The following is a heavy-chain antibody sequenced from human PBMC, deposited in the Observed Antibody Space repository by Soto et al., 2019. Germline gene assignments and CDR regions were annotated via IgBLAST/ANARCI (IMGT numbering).Heavy chain of an antibody. CDR1: GFSFNKYA. D-gene: IGHD2-21*02. CDR3: AKDDVSGDGLWIVSA. V-gene: IGHV3-23*01. CDR2: ITGSGGSI. J-gene: IGHJ5*02. Sequence: DVQLLESGGGLVQPGGSLKLSCVASGFSFNKYAMIWVRQAPGKGQEWVSGITGSGGSIQYTASVKGRFTISRDNSKNTVYLQMDYLRAEDTAMYYCAKDDVSGDGLWIVSAWGQGTQVTVS.